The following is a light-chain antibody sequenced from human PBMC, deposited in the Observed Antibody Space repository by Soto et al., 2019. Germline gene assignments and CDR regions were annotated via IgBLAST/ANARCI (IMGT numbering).Light chain of an antibody. V-gene: IGKV3-20*01. CDR3: QQYGSSPPT. CDR2: GAS. Sequence: IVLTQSPGTLSLSPGERTTLSCRASKSICRYLAWYQQKPGQGPRLLIYGASSRATGTPDRFSGSGSGTDFTLTINRLEPEDCALYYCQQYGSSPPTFGQGTKVEIK. CDR1: KSICRY. J-gene: IGKJ1*01.